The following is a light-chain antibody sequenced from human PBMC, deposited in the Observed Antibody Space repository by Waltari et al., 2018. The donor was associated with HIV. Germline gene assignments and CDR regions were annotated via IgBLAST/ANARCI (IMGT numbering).Light chain of an antibody. V-gene: IGLV2-14*01. Sequence: QSALTQPASVSGSPGQSITIPCTGTSSDIGSYNLLSWYQQHPGKAPKLMIYEVSNRPSGVSDRFSGSKSGNTASLTISGLQAEDEAHYYCSSYTTSSTFFGGGTKLTVL. CDR1: SSDIGSYNL. CDR2: EVS. CDR3: SSYTTSSTF. J-gene: IGLJ2*01.